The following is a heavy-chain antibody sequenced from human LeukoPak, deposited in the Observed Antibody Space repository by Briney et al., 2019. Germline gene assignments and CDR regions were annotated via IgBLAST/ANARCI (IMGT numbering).Heavy chain of an antibody. V-gene: IGHV3-21*01. CDR3: ARTANFAAGYYIDY. CDR1: GFTFSSYT. J-gene: IGHJ4*02. CDR2: ISGSSRHK. D-gene: IGHD6-13*01. Sequence: PGGSLRLSCAASGFTFSSYTMNWVRQAPGKGLEWVSSISGSSRHKYYADSVKGRFTISRDNPKNSLYLQMNSLRAEDTAVYYCARTANFAAGYYIDYWGQGTLVTVSS.